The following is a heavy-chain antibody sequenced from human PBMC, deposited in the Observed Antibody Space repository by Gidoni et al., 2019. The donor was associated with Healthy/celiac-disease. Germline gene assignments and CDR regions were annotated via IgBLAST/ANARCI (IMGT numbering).Heavy chain of an antibody. V-gene: IGHV3-73*01. CDR1: GFSFSGSA. D-gene: IGHD3-3*01. CDR2: IRSKANTYAT. CDR3: TRVPYDFWSGYDY. Sequence: EVQLVESGGGLVQPGGSLKLSCAASGFSFSGSAMHWVRQASGKGLEWVGRIRSKANTYATAYAASVKGRFTIARDDSKNTAYLKMNSLKTEDTAVYYCTRVPYDFWSGYDYWGQGTLVTVSS. J-gene: IGHJ4*02.